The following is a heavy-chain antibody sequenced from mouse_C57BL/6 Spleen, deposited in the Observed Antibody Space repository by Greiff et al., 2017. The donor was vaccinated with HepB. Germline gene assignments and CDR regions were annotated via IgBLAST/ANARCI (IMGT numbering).Heavy chain of an antibody. D-gene: IGHD1-1*01. CDR2: IDPSDSYT. Sequence: VQLQQSGAELVMPGASVKLSCKASGYTFTSYWMHWVKQRPGQGLEWIGEIDPSDSYTNYNQKFKGKSTLTVDKSSSTAYMQLSSLTSEDSAVYYCARSPLEYYGSSRVHYYAMDYWGQGTSVTVSS. CDR3: ARSPLEYYGSSRVHYYAMDY. V-gene: IGHV1-69*01. J-gene: IGHJ4*01. CDR1: GYTFTSYW.